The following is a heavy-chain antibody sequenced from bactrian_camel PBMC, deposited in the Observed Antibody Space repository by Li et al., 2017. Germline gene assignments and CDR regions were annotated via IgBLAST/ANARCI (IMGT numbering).Heavy chain of an antibody. Sequence: HVQLVESGGGSVQSGGSLRLSCAVSGFTSTDYLMGWFRQAPGKAREGVARIVPRGGATYYADSVKARFTVSQDNAENTVYLQMNSLKSDDTAMYYCAGRRSCLSVGHPHRAYEYKDWGQGTQVTV. J-gene: IGHJ4*01. CDR2: IVPRGGAT. V-gene: IGHV3S1*01. CDR3: AGRRSCLSVGHPHRAYEYKD. CDR1: GFTSTDYL. D-gene: IGHD5*01.